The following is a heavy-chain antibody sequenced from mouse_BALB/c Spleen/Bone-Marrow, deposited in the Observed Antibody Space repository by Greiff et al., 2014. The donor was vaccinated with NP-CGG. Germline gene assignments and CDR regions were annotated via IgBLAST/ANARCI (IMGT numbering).Heavy chain of an antibody. J-gene: IGHJ3*01. Sequence: VHVKQSGPELVKPGASVKISCKASGYSFTGYFMNWVMQSHGKSLEWIGRINPYNGDTFYNQKFKGKATLTVDKSSSTAHMELRSLASEDSAVYYCARSGDCDGFAYWGQGTLVTVSA. CDR3: ARSGDCDGFAY. V-gene: IGHV1-20*02. CDR2: INPYNGDT. CDR1: GYSFTGYF. D-gene: IGHD3-2*02.